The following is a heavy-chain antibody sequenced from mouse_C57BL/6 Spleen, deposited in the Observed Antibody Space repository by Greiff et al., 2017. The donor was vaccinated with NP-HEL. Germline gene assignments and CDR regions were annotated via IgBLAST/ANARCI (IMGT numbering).Heavy chain of an antibody. CDR1: GFTFSDYG. CDR2: ISSGSSTI. V-gene: IGHV5-17*01. CDR3: ARPGGSSFYYYAMDY. Sequence: EVKLEESGGGLVKPGGSLKLSCAASGFTFSDYGMHWVRQAPEKGLEWVAYISSGSSTIYYADTVKGRFTISRDNAKNTLFLQMTSLRSEDTAMYYCARPGGSSFYYYAMDYWGQGTSVTVSS. J-gene: IGHJ4*01. D-gene: IGHD1-1*01.